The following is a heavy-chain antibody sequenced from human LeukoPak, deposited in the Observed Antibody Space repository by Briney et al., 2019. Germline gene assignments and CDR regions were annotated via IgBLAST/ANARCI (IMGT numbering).Heavy chain of an antibody. CDR2: INEDGYEK. V-gene: IGHV3-7*03. CDR1: GFPLTTYW. D-gene: IGHD7-27*01. Sequence: PGGSLRLSCAATGFPLTTYWMSWVRQAPGKGLEWVANINEDGYEKYYVGSVKGRFTISRDNAKNSLYLHMSGLRVEDTAVYYCAKDPGDKDIDRWFDPWGQGTLATVSS. CDR3: AKDPGDKDIDRWFDP. J-gene: IGHJ5*02.